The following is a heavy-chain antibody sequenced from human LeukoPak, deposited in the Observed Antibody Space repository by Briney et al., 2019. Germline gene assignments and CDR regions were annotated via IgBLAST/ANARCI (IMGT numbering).Heavy chain of an antibody. CDR3: TRPGYQVGATTDY. V-gene: IGHV1-18*04. Sequence: GESLKISCKGSGYSFTSYWIGWVRQAPGQGLEWMGWISAYNGNTNYAQKLQGRVTMTTDTSTSTAYMELRSLRSDDTAVYYCTRPGYQVGATTDYWGQGTLVTVSS. D-gene: IGHD1-26*01. J-gene: IGHJ4*02. CDR1: GYSFTSYW. CDR2: ISAYNGNT.